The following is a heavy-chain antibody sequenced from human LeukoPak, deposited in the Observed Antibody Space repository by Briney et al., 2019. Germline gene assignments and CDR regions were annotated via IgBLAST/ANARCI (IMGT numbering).Heavy chain of an antibody. V-gene: IGHV3-23*01. Sequence: GGSLRLSCAASGFTFSSYEMSWVRQAPGKGLEWVSAISGSGGSTYYADSVKGRFTISRDNSKNTLYLQMNSLRAEDTAVYYCAKGGLVSPSYYYMDVWGKGTTVTISS. J-gene: IGHJ6*03. CDR3: AKGGLVSPSYYYMDV. D-gene: IGHD3/OR15-3a*01. CDR2: ISGSGGST. CDR1: GFTFSSYE.